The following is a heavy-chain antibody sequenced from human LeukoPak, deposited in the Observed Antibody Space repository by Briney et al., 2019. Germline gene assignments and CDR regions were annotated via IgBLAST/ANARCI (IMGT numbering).Heavy chain of an antibody. D-gene: IGHD5-24*01. V-gene: IGHV1-69*13. CDR1: GGTFSSYA. J-gene: IGHJ5*02. CDR2: IIPIFGTA. CDR3: ARGGQRWLQLTYNWFDP. Sequence: SVKVSCKASGGTFSSYAISWVRQAPGQGLEWMGGIIPIFGTANYAQKFQGRVTITADESTSTAYMELSSLRSEDTAVYYCARGGQRWLQLTYNWFDPWGQGTLVTVSS.